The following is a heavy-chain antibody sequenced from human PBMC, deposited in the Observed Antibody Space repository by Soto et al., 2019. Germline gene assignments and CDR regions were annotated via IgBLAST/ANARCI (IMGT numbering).Heavy chain of an antibody. CDR2: IYPGDSDT. CDR1: GYHFTNYW. Sequence: PGESLKISCKGSGYHFTNYWIGWVRQMPGKGLEYMGIIYPGDSDTRYSPSFQGQVTVSADKSINTAYLQWSSLKASDTAMYYCARLTTGTTSYGMDVWGQGTTVTVSS. CDR3: ARLTTGTTSYGMDV. D-gene: IGHD1-7*01. V-gene: IGHV5-51*01. J-gene: IGHJ6*02.